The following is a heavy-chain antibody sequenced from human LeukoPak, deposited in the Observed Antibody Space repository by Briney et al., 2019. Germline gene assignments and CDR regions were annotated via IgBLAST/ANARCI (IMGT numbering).Heavy chain of an antibody. CDR2: IYSGGST. CDR3: ARLGPNNFWSGYNY. D-gene: IGHD3-3*01. Sequence: GGSLRLSCAASGFTVSSNYMSWVRQAPGKGLEWLSVIYSGGSTYYADSVKGRFTISRDNSKNTLYLQMNSLRAEDTAVYYCARLGPNNFWSGYNYWGQGTLVTVSS. J-gene: IGHJ4*02. CDR1: GFTVSSNY. V-gene: IGHV3-66*04.